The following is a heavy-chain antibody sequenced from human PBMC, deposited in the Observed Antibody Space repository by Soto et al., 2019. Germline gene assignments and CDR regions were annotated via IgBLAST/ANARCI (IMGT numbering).Heavy chain of an antibody. D-gene: IGHD6-6*01. CDR3: AKDLFTITARATTYGVFDI. V-gene: IGHV3-23*01. CDR2: ISGRGDTT. CDR1: GFTFSTHA. Sequence: GGSLRLSCAASGFTFSTHAMSWVRQAPGKGLEWVSVISGRGDTTYYADSVKGRFTISRDNSKNTLYLQMNSLRAEDAAVYFCAKDLFTITARATTYGVFDIWGQGTMVTRLL. J-gene: IGHJ3*02.